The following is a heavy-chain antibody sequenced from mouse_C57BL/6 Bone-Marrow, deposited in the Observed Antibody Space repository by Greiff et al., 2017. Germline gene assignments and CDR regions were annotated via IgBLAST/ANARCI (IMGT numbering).Heavy chain of an antibody. V-gene: IGHV1-18*01. CDR3: ARHYGSSWNFDY. J-gene: IGHJ2*01. CDR1: GYTFTDYN. CDR2: INPNNGGT. Sequence: EVQLQQSGPELVKPGASVKIPCKASGYTFTDYNMDWVKQSPGKSLEWIGDINPNNGGTIYNQKFKGKATFTVDQSSSTAYMELRSLTAEDTAVYYCARHYGSSWNFDYWGQGTTLTVSA. D-gene: IGHD1-1*01.